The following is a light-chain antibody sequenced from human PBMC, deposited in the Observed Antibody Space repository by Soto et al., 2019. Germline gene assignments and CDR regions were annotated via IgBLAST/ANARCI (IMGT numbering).Light chain of an antibody. J-gene: IGKJ1*01. V-gene: IGKV2-30*01. CDR3: MQGTHWPPT. Sequence: DVILTQSPLSLPVTLGQPASISCRSTQSLVDRDGNTFLHWFQQRPGQSPRRLIYKVSNRDSGVPDTFRGSGSGTDFTLKISRVEAEDVGVYFCMQGTHWPPTFGQGTKVEIK. CDR2: KVS. CDR1: QSLVDRDGNTF.